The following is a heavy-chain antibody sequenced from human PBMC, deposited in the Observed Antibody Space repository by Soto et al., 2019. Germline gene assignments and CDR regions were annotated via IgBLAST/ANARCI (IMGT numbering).Heavy chain of an antibody. Sequence: PGESLKISCKPSGYSFTDYSITWVRQMSGKGLEWMGRIDPRDSQTDYSPSFQGHVTVSADKSSGTAFLQWHRLKASDTAIYYCARTASGSCLDPWGQGTLVTVSS. CDR2: IDPRDSQT. CDR3: ARTASGSCLDP. D-gene: IGHD3-10*01. CDR1: GYSFTDYS. J-gene: IGHJ5*02. V-gene: IGHV5-10-1*01.